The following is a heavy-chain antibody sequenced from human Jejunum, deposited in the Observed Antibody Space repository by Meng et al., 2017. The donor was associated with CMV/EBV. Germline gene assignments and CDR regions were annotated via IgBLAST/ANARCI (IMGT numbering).Heavy chain of an antibody. D-gene: IGHD4-17*01. Sequence: SGFRFDYYAMHWVRQAPGKGLEWLSYISGSSTYIYHADSVKGRFTISRDNAKNSVYLQMNGLRAEDAAVYYCARAIDYGDPNWFDTWGQGTLVTVSS. V-gene: IGHV3-21*01. CDR1: GFRFDYYA. CDR3: ARAIDYGDPNWFDT. J-gene: IGHJ5*02. CDR2: ISGSSTYI.